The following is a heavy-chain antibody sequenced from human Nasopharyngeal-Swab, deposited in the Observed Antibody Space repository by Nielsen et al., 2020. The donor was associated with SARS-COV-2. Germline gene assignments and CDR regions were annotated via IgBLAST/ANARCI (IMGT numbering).Heavy chain of an antibody. CDR3: ARDGADIVVVVAATPDAFDI. D-gene: IGHD2-15*01. CDR2: INHSGST. J-gene: IGHJ3*02. V-gene: IGHV4-34*01. Sequence: WIRQPPGKGLEWIGEINHSGSTNYNPSLKSRVTISVDTSKNQFSLKLSSVTAADTAVYYCARDGADIVVVVAATPDAFDIWGQGTMVTVSS.